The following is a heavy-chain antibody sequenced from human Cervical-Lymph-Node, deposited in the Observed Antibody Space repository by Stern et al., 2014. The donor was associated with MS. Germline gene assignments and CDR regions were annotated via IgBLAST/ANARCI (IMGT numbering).Heavy chain of an antibody. CDR3: ARDRRGYCSSTSCYFGWFDP. CDR2: LSGDGNTV. J-gene: IGHJ5*02. V-gene: IGHV3-48*02. CDR1: GFTFNNYG. Sequence: EVQLVESGGGLVQPGGALRLSCAASGFTFNNYGMNWVRQAPGKGLEWISYLSGDGNTVYNADSVKGRFTISRDNAKNSLYLQMNSLRDEDTAVYYCARDRRGYCSSTSCYFGWFDPWGQGTLVTVSS. D-gene: IGHD2-2*01.